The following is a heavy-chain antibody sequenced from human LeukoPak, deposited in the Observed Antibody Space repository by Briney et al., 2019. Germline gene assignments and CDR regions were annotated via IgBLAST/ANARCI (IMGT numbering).Heavy chain of an antibody. J-gene: IGHJ6*02. CDR1: GGTFSSYA. Sequence: ASVKVSCKASGGTFSSYAISWVRQAPGQGLEWMGWISAYNGNTTYAQKLQGRVTMTTDTSTSTAYMELRSLRSDDTAVYYCARDYGGNSEVYYYGMDVWGQGTTVTVSS. D-gene: IGHD4-23*01. V-gene: IGHV1-18*01. CDR3: ARDYGGNSEVYYYGMDV. CDR2: ISAYNGNT.